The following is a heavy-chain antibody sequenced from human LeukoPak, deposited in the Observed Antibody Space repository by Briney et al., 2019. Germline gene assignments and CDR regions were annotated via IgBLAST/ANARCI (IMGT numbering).Heavy chain of an antibody. J-gene: IGHJ5*02. V-gene: IGHV1-2*06. D-gene: IGHD4-17*01. Sequence: ASVKVSCTASGYTFTGYYMHWVRQAPGQGLEWMGRINPNSGGTNYAQKFQGRVTMTRDTSISTAYMELSRLRSDDTAVYYCARDRNGLRQLNWFDPWGQGTLVTVSS. CDR3: ARDRNGLRQLNWFDP. CDR1: GYTFTGYY. CDR2: INPNSGGT.